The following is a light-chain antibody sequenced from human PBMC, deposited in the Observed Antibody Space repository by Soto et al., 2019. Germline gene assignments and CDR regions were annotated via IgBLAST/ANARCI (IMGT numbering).Light chain of an antibody. V-gene: IGLV2-14*01. CDR1: SSDIGGYNY. CDR2: EVT. CDR3: SSYASSSTVV. J-gene: IGLJ3*02. Sequence: QSALTQPASVSGSPGQSITISCTGTSSDIGGYNYVSWYQQYPGKAPKLMIHEVTNRPSGVSDRFSGSKSGNTASLTISGLQAEDEADYYCSSYASSSTVVFGGGTKLTVL.